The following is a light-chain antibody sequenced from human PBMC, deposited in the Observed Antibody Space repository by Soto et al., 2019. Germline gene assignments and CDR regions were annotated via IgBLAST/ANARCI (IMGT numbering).Light chain of an antibody. CDR1: QSVSRN. Sequence: EIVMTPSPATLSLSPGERAALSGSAGQSVSRNLAWYQQKPGQAPRLLIYDASTRATVIPARFSGSGSGTEFTLTISSLQSEDFAVYYCQQYNDWPPITFGQGTRLEIK. V-gene: IGKV3-15*01. J-gene: IGKJ5*01. CDR3: QQYNDWPPIT. CDR2: DAS.